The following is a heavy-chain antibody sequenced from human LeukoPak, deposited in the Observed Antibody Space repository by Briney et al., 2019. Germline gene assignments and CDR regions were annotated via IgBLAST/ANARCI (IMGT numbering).Heavy chain of an antibody. J-gene: IGHJ4*02. CDR2: INSDGSST. Sequence: PGGSLRLSCAASGFTFSSYWMHWVRQAPGKGLVWVSRINSDGSSTSYADSVKGRFTISRDNAKNTLYLQMNSLRAEDTAVYYCAREFLFDWFLPDYWGQGTLVTVSS. CDR3: AREFLFDWFLPDY. CDR1: GFTFSSYW. D-gene: IGHD3-9*01. V-gene: IGHV3-74*01.